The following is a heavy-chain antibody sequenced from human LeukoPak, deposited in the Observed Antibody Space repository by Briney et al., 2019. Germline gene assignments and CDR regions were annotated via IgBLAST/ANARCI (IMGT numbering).Heavy chain of an antibody. J-gene: IGHJ4*02. Sequence: ASVKVSCKASGYTFTGYYMHWVRQAPGQGLEWMGWINPNSGGTNYAQKFQGRVTMTRDTSISTAYMELSRLRSDDTAVYNCARGLTTVTLYYFDYWGQGTLVTVSS. CDR2: INPNSGGT. CDR1: GYTFTGYY. V-gene: IGHV1-2*02. D-gene: IGHD4-11*01. CDR3: ARGLTTVTLYYFDY.